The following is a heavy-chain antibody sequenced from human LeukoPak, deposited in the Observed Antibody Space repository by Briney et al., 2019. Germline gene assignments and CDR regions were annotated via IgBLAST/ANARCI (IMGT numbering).Heavy chain of an antibody. V-gene: IGHV4-38-2*02. Sequence: SETLSLTCTVSGYSISSGYCWGWIRQPPGKGLEWSGSIYHSGSTYYNTSLKSRVTISVDTSKHQSSLKLSSVTAADPAVYYCAREVVATFPLGGWFDPWGQGTLVTVSS. CDR2: IYHSGST. CDR1: GYSISSGYC. J-gene: IGHJ5*02. D-gene: IGHD5-12*01. CDR3: AREVVATFPLGGWFDP.